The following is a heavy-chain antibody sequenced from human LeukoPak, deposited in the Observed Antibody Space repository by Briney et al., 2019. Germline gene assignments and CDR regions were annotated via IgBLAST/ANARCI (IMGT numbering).Heavy chain of an antibody. CDR3: AKLYCSSSSCSRGGYFDY. D-gene: IGHD2-2*01. V-gene: IGHV4-39*07. CDR2: IYYSGST. J-gene: IGHJ4*02. CDR1: DGSISSSSYY. Sequence: SETLSLTCTVSDGSISSSSYYWGWIRQPPGKGLEWIGSIYYSGSTYYNPSLKSRVTISVDTSKNQFSLKLSSVTAADTAVYYCAKLYCSSSSCSRGGYFDYWGRGTLVTVSS.